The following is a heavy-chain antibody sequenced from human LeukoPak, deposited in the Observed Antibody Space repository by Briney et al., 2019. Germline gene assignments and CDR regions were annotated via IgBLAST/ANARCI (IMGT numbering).Heavy chain of an antibody. D-gene: IGHD2-2*01. CDR2: IYTSGST. CDR1: GGSISSYY. V-gene: IGHV4-4*07. J-gene: IGHJ3*02. Sequence: SETLSLTCTVSGGSISSYYWSWIRQPAGKGLEWIGRIYTSGSTNYNPSLKSRVTMSVDTSKNQFSLKLSSVTAADTAVYYCPRGAVVPAATIDAFDIWGQGTMVTVSS. CDR3: PRGAVVPAATIDAFDI.